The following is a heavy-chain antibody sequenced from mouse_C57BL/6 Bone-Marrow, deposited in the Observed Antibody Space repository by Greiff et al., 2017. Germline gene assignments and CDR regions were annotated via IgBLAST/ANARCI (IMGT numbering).Heavy chain of an antibody. V-gene: IGHV1-81*01. CDR2: IYPRSGNT. CDR1: GYTFTSYG. D-gene: IGHD2-1*01. CDR3: AIYYGNQRYFDV. J-gene: IGHJ1*03. Sequence: QVQLQQSGAELARPGASVKLSCKASGYTFTSYGISWVKQRTGPGLEWIGEIYPRSGNTYYNEKFKGKATLTAAKSSSTAYMELRSLTSKDSAVYFCAIYYGNQRYFDVWGTGTTVTVSS.